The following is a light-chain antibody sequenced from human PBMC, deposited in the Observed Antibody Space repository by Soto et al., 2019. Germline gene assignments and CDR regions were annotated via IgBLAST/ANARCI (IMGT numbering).Light chain of an antibody. V-gene: IGKV1-5*01. CDR2: DAS. CDR1: QSISNW. J-gene: IGKJ2*03. CDR3: QHYYCR. Sequence: DIPMTQSPSTLSASVGDRVTITCRPSQSISNWLAWYQQKPGKAPKVLIYDASSLKSGVPSRFSGSGSGTEFTLTINSLQPHDFAAYYCQHYYCRFGQGTRLEI.